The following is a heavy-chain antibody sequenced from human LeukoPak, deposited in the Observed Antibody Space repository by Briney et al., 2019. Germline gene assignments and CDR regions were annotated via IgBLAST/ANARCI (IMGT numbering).Heavy chain of an antibody. J-gene: IGHJ4*02. Sequence: SVKVSCKASGGTFSSYAISWVRQAPGQGLEWMGGIIPIFGTANYAQKFQGRVTITADESTSTAYMELSSLRSEDTAVYYCARGDSLRLGELSFLYYFDYWGQGTLVTVSS. D-gene: IGHD3-16*02. CDR2: IIPIFGTA. V-gene: IGHV1-69*13. CDR3: ARGDSLRLGELSFLYYFDY. CDR1: GGTFSSYA.